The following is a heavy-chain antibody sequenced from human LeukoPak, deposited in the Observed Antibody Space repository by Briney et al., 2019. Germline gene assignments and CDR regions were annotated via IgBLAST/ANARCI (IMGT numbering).Heavy chain of an antibody. CDR2: ISGSGGST. V-gene: IGHV3-23*01. CDR1: GFTFSSYA. J-gene: IGHJ1*01. D-gene: IGHD2-8*01. Sequence: GGSLRLSCAASGFTFSSYAMSWVRQAPGKGLEWVSAISGSGGSTYYADSVKGRFTISRDNSKNTLYLQMNSLRAEDTAVYYCARPGVPAGYFQHWGQGTLVTVSS. CDR3: ARPGVPAGYFQH.